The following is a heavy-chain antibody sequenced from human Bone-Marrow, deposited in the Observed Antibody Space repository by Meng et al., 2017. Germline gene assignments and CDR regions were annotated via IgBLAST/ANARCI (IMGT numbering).Heavy chain of an antibody. D-gene: IGHD1-1*01. CDR1: GGTFSSYA. CDR3: ARTNWEDWYFDL. CDR2: INPSGGST. Sequence: QVRSVESGGEGKKLGSSGKVSCKASGGTFSSYAISWVRQAPGQGLEWMGIINPSGGSTSYAQKFQGRVTMTRDTSTSTVYMELSSLRSEDTAVYYCARTNWEDWYFDLWGRGTLVTVSS. V-gene: IGHV1-46*01. J-gene: IGHJ2*01.